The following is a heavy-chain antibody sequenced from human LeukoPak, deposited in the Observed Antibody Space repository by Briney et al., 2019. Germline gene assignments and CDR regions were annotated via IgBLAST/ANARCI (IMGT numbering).Heavy chain of an antibody. CDR2: IRYDGSNK. V-gene: IGHV3-30*02. CDR3: AKAPTTVTDIVPPFDP. D-gene: IGHD4-17*01. J-gene: IGHJ5*02. Sequence: GGSLRLSCAASGFTFSSYGMHWVCQAPGKGLEWVAFIRYDGSNKYYADSVKGRFTISRDNSKNTLYLQMNSLRAEDTAVYYCAKAPTTVTDIVPPFDPWGQGTLVTVSS. CDR1: GFTFSSYG.